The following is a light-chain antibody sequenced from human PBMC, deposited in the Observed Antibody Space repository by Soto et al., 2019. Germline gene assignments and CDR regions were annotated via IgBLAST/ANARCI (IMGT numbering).Light chain of an antibody. V-gene: IGLV1-40*01. CDR3: QSYDSSLSGWV. CDR1: SSNIGAGYP. J-gene: IGLJ3*02. CDR2: GNT. Sequence: VLTQPPSVSGAPWQRVTVSCIGSSSNIGAGYPVHWYQQLPGTAPQLLIYGNTNRPSGVPDRFSGSKSGTSASLAITGLQAEDEADYYCQSYDSSLSGWVFGGGTKVTVL.